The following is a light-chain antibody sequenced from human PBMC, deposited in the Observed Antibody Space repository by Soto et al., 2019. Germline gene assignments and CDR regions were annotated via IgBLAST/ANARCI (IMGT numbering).Light chain of an antibody. Sequence: NFMLTQPHSVSESPGKTVTISCTRSSGSIASNYVQWYQQRPGSAPTTVIYEDNQRPSGVPDRFSGSIDSSSNSASLTISGLKTEAEADYYCQSYDSSNPWVFGGGTKVTVL. CDR3: QSYDSSNPWV. CDR1: SGSIASNY. CDR2: EDN. J-gene: IGLJ3*02. V-gene: IGLV6-57*03.